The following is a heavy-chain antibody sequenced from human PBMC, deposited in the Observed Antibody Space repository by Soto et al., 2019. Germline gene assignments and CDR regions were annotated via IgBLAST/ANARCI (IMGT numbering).Heavy chain of an antibody. Sequence: SETLSLTCTVSGGSISGYYWSWIRRPPGKGLEFIGNVYYSGNTNYNPSLKSRVTMSVDTSKNQFSLKLRAVTAADTAVYYCARGSGSTFDYWGQGTLVTVSS. CDR3: ARGSGSTFDY. CDR1: GGSISGYY. V-gene: IGHV4-59*01. CDR2: VYYSGNT. J-gene: IGHJ4*02. D-gene: IGHD3-10*01.